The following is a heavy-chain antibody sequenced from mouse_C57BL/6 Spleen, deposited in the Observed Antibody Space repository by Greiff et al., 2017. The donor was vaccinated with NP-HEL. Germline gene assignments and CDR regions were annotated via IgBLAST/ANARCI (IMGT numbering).Heavy chain of an antibody. J-gene: IGHJ3*01. CDR2: IRSKSNNYAT. V-gene: IGHV10-1*01. Sequence: EVQLVESGGGLVQPKGSLKLSCAASGFSFNTYAMNWVRQAPEKGLEWVARIRSKSNNYATYYADSVKDRFTISRDDSESMLYLQMNNLKTEDTAMYYCVRQGDYAWFAYWGQGTLVTVSA. CDR3: VRQGDYAWFAY. CDR1: GFSFNTYA. D-gene: IGHD2-4*01.